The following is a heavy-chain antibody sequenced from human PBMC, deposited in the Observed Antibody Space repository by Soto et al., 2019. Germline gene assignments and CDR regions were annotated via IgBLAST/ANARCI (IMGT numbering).Heavy chain of an antibody. CDR1: GFTFSSYW. Sequence: GGSLRLSCAASGFTFSSYWMHWVRQAPGKGLVWVSRINSDGSSTSYADSVKGRFTISRDNAKNTLYLQMNSLRAEDTAVYYCARDRLYDFWSGGPYYYYYYMDVWGKGTTVTVSS. J-gene: IGHJ6*03. CDR3: ARDRLYDFWSGGPYYYYYYMDV. V-gene: IGHV3-74*01. CDR2: INSDGSST. D-gene: IGHD3-3*01.